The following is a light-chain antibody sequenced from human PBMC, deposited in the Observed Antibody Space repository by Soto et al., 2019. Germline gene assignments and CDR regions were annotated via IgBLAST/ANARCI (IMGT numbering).Light chain of an antibody. CDR3: QQYGSPLVT. CDR2: GAS. J-gene: IGKJ3*01. CDR1: QSVSSSY. Sequence: EIVLTQSPGTLSLSPGERATLSCRASQSVSSSYLAWYQQKPGQAPRLLIYGASSRATGIPDRFSGSGSGKDFTLTISRLEPEDFAVYYCQQYGSPLVTFGPGTKVDIK. V-gene: IGKV3-20*01.